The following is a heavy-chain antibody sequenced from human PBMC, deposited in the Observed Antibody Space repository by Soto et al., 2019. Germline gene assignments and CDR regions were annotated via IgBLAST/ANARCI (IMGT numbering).Heavy chain of an antibody. CDR2: ITNNGGST. CDR1: GFTFSNYA. D-gene: IGHD3-10*01. CDR3: AKDRDYPRDYFHY. V-gene: IGHV3-64D*06. J-gene: IGHJ4*02. Sequence: GGSLRLSCSASGFTFSNYAIHWVRQAPGKGLEYVAAITNNGGSTKYADSVKGRFTISRDNSKSTVFLQMSSLRPEDTAVYYCAKDRDYPRDYFHYWGQGTQVTVSS.